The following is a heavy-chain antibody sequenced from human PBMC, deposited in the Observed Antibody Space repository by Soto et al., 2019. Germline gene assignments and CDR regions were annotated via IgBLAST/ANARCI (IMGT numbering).Heavy chain of an antibody. Sequence: QVQLQESGPGLVKPSETLSLTCTVSGDFISSHYWSWIRLSPGKGLEWIGYIYYSGETNYNPSVKSRVTISVDRTKNQFSLKLSSVTAADTAVYYCARDQGGEFLKGSGMDVWGQGTTVTVSS. CDR3: ARDQGGEFLKGSGMDV. V-gene: IGHV4-59*11. CDR1: GDFISSHY. CDR2: IYYSGET. J-gene: IGHJ6*02. D-gene: IGHD3-10*01.